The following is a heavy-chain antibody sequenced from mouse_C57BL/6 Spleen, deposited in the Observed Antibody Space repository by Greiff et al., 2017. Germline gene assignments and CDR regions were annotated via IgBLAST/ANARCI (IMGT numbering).Heavy chain of an antibody. CDR3: ARSGNYYGSRRYFEV. Sequence: VQLQQSGAELVKPGASVKLSCTASGFNIKDYYLHWVKQRPEQVLEWIGRIDPEDGETRYAPKFPDKATIPADTDANTAYLQLSSLTSDDTAVYYCARSGNYYGSRRYFEVWGTGTTVTVSS. CDR2: IDPEDGET. V-gene: IGHV14-2*01. J-gene: IGHJ1*03. D-gene: IGHD1-1*01. CDR1: GFNIKDYY.